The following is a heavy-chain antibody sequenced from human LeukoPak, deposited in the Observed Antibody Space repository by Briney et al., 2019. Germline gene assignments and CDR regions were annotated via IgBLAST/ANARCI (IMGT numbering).Heavy chain of an antibody. J-gene: IGHJ4*02. V-gene: IGHV4-59*01. Sequence: SETPSLTCTVSGGSISSYYWSWIRQPPGKGLEWIGYIYYSGSTNYNPSLKSRVTISVDTSKNQFSLKLSSVTAADTAVYYCARGAVVVVAGPFDYWGQGTLVTVSS. CDR2: IYYSGST. CDR1: GGSISSYY. D-gene: IGHD2-15*01. CDR3: ARGAVVVVAGPFDY.